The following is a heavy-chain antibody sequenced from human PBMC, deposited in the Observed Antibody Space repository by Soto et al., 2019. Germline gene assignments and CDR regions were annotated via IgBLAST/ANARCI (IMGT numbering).Heavy chain of an antibody. Sequence: SETLSLTCAVSSDSISSGGYYWSWIRQHPGKGLEWIGYIYYSGSTYYNPSLKSRVTISVDTSKNQFSLKLSSVTAADTAVYYCARVRSWDTAMVTEEDYFDYWGQGTLVTVSS. CDR3: ARVRSWDTAMVTEEDYFDY. CDR1: SDSISSGGYY. D-gene: IGHD5-18*01. CDR2: IYYSGST. J-gene: IGHJ4*02. V-gene: IGHV4-31*11.